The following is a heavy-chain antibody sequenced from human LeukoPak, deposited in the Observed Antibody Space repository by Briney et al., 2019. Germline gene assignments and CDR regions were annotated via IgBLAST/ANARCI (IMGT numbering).Heavy chain of an antibody. Sequence: SETLSLTCTVSGGSISSYYWNWIRQPAGKGLEWIGRIYTSGGTNYNPSLKSRVTMSVDTSKNQFSLKLSSVTAADTAVYYCARGTYGSGSYKYWGQGTLVTVSS. CDR2: IYTSGGT. CDR1: GGSISSYY. V-gene: IGHV4-4*07. CDR3: ARGTYGSGSYKY. D-gene: IGHD3-10*01. J-gene: IGHJ4*02.